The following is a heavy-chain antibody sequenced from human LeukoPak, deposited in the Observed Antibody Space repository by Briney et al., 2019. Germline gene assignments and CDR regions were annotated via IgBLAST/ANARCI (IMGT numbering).Heavy chain of an antibody. J-gene: IGHJ4*02. V-gene: IGHV3-23*01. Sequence: GGSLRLSCAASGFTFSSYALSWVRQAPGKGLEWVSAISGSGGSTYYADSVKGRFTISRDNSKNTLCLQMNSLRAEDTAVYYCAKAGVRGVIIIHFDYWGQGTLVTVSS. CDR1: GFTFSSYA. CDR2: ISGSGGST. CDR3: AKAGVRGVIIIHFDY. D-gene: IGHD3-10*01.